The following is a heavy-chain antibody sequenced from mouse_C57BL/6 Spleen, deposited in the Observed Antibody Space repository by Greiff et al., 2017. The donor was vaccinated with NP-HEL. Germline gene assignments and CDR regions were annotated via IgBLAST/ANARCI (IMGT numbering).Heavy chain of an antibody. CDR2: INPSSGYT. CDR1: GYTFTSYT. J-gene: IGHJ4*01. CDR3: SNFYDYDAMDY. V-gene: IGHV1-4*01. Sequence: VQLQQSGAELARPGASVKMSCKASGYTFTSYTMHWVKQRPGQGLEWIGYINPSSGYTKYNQKFKDKATLTADKSSSTAYMQLSSLTSEDSAVYYYSNFYDYDAMDYWGQGTSVTVSS. D-gene: IGHD1-1*02.